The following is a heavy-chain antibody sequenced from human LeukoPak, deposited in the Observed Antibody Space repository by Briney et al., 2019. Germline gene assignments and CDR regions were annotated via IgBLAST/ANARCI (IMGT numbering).Heavy chain of an antibody. CDR2: IYSGGST. CDR3: ARGDDSSGYSYDAFDI. Sequence: PGGSLRLSCAASGFTVSSNYMSWVRQAPGKGLEWVSVIYSGGSTYYADSVKGRFTISRDNSKNTLYLQMNSLRAEDTAVYYCARGDDSSGYSYDAFDIWGQGTMVTVSS. CDR1: GFTVSSNY. V-gene: IGHV3-53*01. D-gene: IGHD3-22*01. J-gene: IGHJ3*02.